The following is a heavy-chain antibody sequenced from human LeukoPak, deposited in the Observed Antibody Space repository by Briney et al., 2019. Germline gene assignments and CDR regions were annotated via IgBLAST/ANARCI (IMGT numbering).Heavy chain of an antibody. CDR2: IYHSGST. D-gene: IGHD1-26*01. J-gene: IGHJ5*02. Sequence: SETLSLTCTVSGDSISSYYWSWIRQPPGKGLEWIGYIYHSGSTYYNPSLKSRVTISVDRSKNQFSLKLTSVTAADTAVYYCARDGATGGWFDPWGQGTLVTVSS. CDR3: ARDGATGGWFDP. V-gene: IGHV4-59*12. CDR1: GDSISSYY.